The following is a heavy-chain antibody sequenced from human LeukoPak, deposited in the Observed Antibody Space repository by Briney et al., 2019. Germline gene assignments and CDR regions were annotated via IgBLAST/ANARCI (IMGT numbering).Heavy chain of an antibody. Sequence: ASVKVSCKASGYTFTGYYMHWVRQAPGQGLEWMGWINSNSGGTNYAQKFQGRVTMTRDTSISTAYMELSRLRSDDTAVYYCARDAHYYDSGGHFDYWGQGTLVTVSS. CDR2: INSNSGGT. CDR1: GYTFTGYY. V-gene: IGHV1-2*02. J-gene: IGHJ4*02. D-gene: IGHD3-22*01. CDR3: ARDAHYYDSGGHFDY.